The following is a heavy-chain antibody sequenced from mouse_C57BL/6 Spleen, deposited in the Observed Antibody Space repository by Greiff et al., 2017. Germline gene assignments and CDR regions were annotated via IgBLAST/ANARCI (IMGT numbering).Heavy chain of an antibody. CDR1: GYTFTSYW. J-gene: IGHJ3*01. V-gene: IGHV1-59*01. Sequence: QVQLQQPGAELVRPGSSVKLSCKASGYTFTSYWMHWVKQRPRQGLEWIGMIDPSDSYTHYNQKFKDKATLTVDTSSSTAYMQLSSLTSEDSAGYYCAREPSGLAYWGQGTRVTVSA. CDR2: IDPSDSYT. CDR3: AREPSGLAY.